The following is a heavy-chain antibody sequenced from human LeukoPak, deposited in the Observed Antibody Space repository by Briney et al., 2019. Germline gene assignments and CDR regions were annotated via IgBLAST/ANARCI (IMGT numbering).Heavy chain of an antibody. CDR2: IKSKTDGGTT. D-gene: IGHD6-19*01. CDR1: GFTVSSNY. J-gene: IGHJ4*02. V-gene: IGHV3-15*01. CDR3: TTGGPSSGWSFDY. Sequence: TGGSLRLSCAASGFTVSSNYMSWVRQAPGKGLEWVGRIKSKTDGGTTDYAAPVKGRFTISRDDSKNTLYLQMNSLKTEDTAVYYCTTGGPSSGWSFDYWGQGTLVTVSS.